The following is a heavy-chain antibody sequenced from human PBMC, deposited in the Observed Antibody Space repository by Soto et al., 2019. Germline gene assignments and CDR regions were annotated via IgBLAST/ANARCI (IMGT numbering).Heavy chain of an antibody. Sequence: QITLKESGPTLVKPTQTLTLTCTFSGFSLNTNAVGVAWIRQPPGKALEWLALLYWDDDKRYSPSLKSRLTINTDTSQNQVVLTMTNMDPEDTATYYCAHRRVRDSSGENFDSWGQGTLVTVSS. D-gene: IGHD6-19*01. CDR2: LYWDDDK. V-gene: IGHV2-5*02. J-gene: IGHJ4*02. CDR1: GFSLNTNAVG. CDR3: AHRRVRDSSGENFDS.